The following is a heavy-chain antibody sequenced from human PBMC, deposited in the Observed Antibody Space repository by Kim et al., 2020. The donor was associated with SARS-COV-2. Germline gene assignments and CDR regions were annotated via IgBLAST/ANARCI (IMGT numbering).Heavy chain of an antibody. CDR2: IYINGNT. CDR3: AREDNSGWNENNLYYGMDV. D-gene: IGHD6-19*01. Sequence: SETLSLTCNVSGGSINSHYWSWIRQPAGKGLEWIGRIYINGNTNYNPSLKGRVTMSIDTSKNQFSLKVTYVTAADTAVYYCAREDNSGWNENNLYYGMDVWGQGTTVSVFS. V-gene: IGHV4-4*07. J-gene: IGHJ6*02. CDR1: GGSINSHY.